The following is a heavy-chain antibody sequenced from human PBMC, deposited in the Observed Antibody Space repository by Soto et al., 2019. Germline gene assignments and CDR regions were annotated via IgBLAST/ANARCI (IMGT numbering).Heavy chain of an antibody. CDR1: GFTLSSYA. D-gene: IGHD2-15*01. J-gene: IGHJ5*02. Sequence: EVQLLESGGGLVQPGGSLRLSCAASGFTLSSYAMRWVRQAPGKGLEWVSAISGSGGSTYYADSVKGRFTISRDNSKNTLYLQMNSLRAEDTAVYYCAKARYCSGGSCYGNGFDPWGQGTLVTVSS. V-gene: IGHV3-23*01. CDR2: ISGSGGST. CDR3: AKARYCSGGSCYGNGFDP.